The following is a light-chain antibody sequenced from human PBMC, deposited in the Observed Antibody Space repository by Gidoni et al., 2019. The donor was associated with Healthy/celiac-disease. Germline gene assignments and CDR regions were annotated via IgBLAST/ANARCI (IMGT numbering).Light chain of an antibody. CDR2: GAA. CDR3: QQYNNGPPLT. Sequence: EIVMPPSPATLSVSPGERATLSCRASQSVSSNLAWYQQKPGQAPRLLIYGAATRATGSPARFSGSGSGTEFTLTISSLQSEDFAVYYCQQYNNGPPLTFGGXTKVEIK. V-gene: IGKV3-15*01. J-gene: IGKJ4*01. CDR1: QSVSSN.